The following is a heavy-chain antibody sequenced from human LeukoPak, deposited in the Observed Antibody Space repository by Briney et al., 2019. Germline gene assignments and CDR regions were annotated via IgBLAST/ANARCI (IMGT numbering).Heavy chain of an antibody. V-gene: IGHV1-18*04. Sequence: GASVKVSCKASGYTFSNYGFSWVRQAPGQGLEWMGWISPYNGLTNVEQKFQGRVTMTTDTSASTGYLELRSLRSDDTAVYYCARVATRVRGVIPLFDPWGQGTLVIVSS. CDR3: ARVATRVRGVIPLFDP. J-gene: IGHJ5*02. CDR2: ISPYNGLT. CDR1: GYTFSNYG. D-gene: IGHD3-10*01.